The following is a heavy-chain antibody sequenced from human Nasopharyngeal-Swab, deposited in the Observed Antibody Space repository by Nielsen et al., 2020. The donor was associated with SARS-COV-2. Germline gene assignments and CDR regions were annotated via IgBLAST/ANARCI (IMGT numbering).Heavy chain of an antibody. J-gene: IGHJ4*02. D-gene: IGHD4-23*01. Sequence: ASVKVSCKASGYTFTSYGISWVRQAPGQGLEWMGWINAGNGNTKYSQKFQGRVTITRDTSASTAYMELSSLRSEDTAVYYCARESTTVVTTYFDYWGQGTLVTVSS. CDR3: ARESTTVVTTYFDY. V-gene: IGHV1-3*01. CDR2: INAGNGNT. CDR1: GYTFTSYG.